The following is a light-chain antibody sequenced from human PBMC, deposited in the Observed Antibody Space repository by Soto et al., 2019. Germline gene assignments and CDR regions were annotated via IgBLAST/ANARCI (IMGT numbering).Light chain of an antibody. CDR1: QTVSSN. V-gene: IGKV3-15*01. J-gene: IGKJ1*01. CDR3: QQYHNWRT. CDR2: GAS. Sequence: EILMTHSPATLSVSPGERATLSCRASQTVSSNLAWYQQKPVQAPRLLIYGASTRATGIPARFSGSGSGTEFTLTISSLQSEDFAVYYCQQYHNWRTFGEGPKVEIK.